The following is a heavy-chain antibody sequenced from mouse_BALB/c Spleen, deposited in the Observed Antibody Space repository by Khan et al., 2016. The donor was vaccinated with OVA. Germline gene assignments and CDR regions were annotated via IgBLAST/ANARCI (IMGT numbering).Heavy chain of an antibody. CDR3: ADHLTGSFAY. D-gene: IGHD4-1*01. J-gene: IGHJ3*01. CDR1: GFTFSSYS. Sequence: EVELVESGGDLVKPGGSLKLSCAASGFTFSSYSMSWVRQTPDKRLEWVASISSGGDYTYYPDSVKGRFTIYRDTAKNTLYLQMSDLKSEDTAMYYCADHLTGSFAYGGQGTLVTVSA. CDR2: ISSGGDYT. V-gene: IGHV5-6*01.